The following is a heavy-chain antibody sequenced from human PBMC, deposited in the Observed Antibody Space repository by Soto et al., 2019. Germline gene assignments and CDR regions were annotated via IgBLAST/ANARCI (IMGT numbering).Heavy chain of an antibody. CDR3: AKETYGGDAFDI. CDR1: GFTFCSYA. V-gene: IGHV3-23*01. D-gene: IGHD3-10*01. Sequence: PGVSLGLSCAAAGFTFCSYAMSWVRQAPGKGLEWVSAISGIGGSTYYADSVKGRFTISRDNSKNTLYLQMNSLRAEDTAVYYCAKETYGGDAFDIWGLGNMFSVSS. CDR2: ISGIGGST. J-gene: IGHJ3*02.